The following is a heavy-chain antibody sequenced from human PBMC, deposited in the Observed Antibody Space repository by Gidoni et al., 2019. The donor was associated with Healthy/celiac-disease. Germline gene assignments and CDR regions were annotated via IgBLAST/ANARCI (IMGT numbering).Heavy chain of an antibody. Sequence: QLQLQESVPGLVKPSETLSLTCTVSDGSISSSSYSWGLIRQPPGKGLEWIGSIYYSGSTYYNPSLKSRVTISVDTSKNQFSLKLSSVTAADTTVYYCARRGDYYYYYMDVWGKGTTVTVSS. V-gene: IGHV4-39*01. J-gene: IGHJ6*03. CDR3: ARRGDYYYYYMDV. CDR1: DGSISSSSYS. D-gene: IGHD1-26*01. CDR2: IYYSGST.